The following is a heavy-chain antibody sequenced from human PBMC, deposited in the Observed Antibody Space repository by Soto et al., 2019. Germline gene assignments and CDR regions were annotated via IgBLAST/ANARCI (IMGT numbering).Heavy chain of an antibody. Sequence: EVQLVESGGGLVQPGGSLRLSCAASGFTFSSYSMNWVRQAPGKGLEWVSYISSSSSTIYYADSVKGRFTIPRDNPKNSLYLQMNSLRDEDTAVYYSAIHHGPSLPFDIWAQSTMVTLSS. V-gene: IGHV3-48*02. D-gene: IGHD2-2*02. CDR3: AIHHGPSLPFDI. CDR1: GFTFSSYS. CDR2: ISSSSSTI. J-gene: IGHJ3*02.